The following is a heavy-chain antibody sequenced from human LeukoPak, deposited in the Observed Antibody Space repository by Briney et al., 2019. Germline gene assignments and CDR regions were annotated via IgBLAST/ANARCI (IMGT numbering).Heavy chain of an antibody. J-gene: IGHJ5*02. CDR2: IYYSGST. CDR1: GGSISSYY. D-gene: IGHD3-22*01. V-gene: IGHV4-59*08. CDR3: ARHGATMIVVEQNWFDP. Sequence: PSETLSLTCTVSGGSISSYYWSWIRQPPGKGLEWIGYIYYSGSTNYNPSLKSRVTISVDTSKNQFSLKLSSVTAADTAVYYCARHGATMIVVEQNWFDPWGQGTLVTGSS.